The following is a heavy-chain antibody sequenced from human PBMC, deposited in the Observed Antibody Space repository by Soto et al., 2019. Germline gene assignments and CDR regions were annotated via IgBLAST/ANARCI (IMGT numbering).Heavy chain of an antibody. Sequence: SETLSLTCTVSGGSLGSYYWTWIRQSPGKGLEWIGYVYFSGNTNYNPSLKSRVTISIDTSKNQFSLRLAPVTAADTAFYYCGSVRPSGYVLSWGQGTLVTVSS. CDR1: GGSLGSYY. CDR2: VYFSGNT. CDR3: GSVRPSGYVLS. V-gene: IGHV4-59*01. J-gene: IGHJ5*02. D-gene: IGHD6-25*01.